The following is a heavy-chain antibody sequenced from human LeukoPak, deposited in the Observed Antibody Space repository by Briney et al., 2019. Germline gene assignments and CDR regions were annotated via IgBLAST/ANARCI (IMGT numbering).Heavy chain of an antibody. V-gene: IGHV4-59*08. Sequence: SETLSLACTVSGDSLSAYPWSWVRRPPGKGLEWVADRYYGGRTGYNPSLKGRLTISLDTSKNQLSLKLTTVAAADTAVYYCARLGRVATVGTYNCHSMDVWGQGTTVTVSS. CDR2: RYYGGRT. CDR1: GDSLSAYP. J-gene: IGHJ6*02. CDR3: ARLGRVATVGTYNCHSMDV. D-gene: IGHD4-23*01.